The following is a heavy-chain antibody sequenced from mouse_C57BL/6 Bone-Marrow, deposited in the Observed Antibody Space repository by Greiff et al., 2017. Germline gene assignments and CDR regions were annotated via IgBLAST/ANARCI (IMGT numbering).Heavy chain of an antibody. J-gene: IGHJ4*01. CDR3: ARHGYGYYAMDY. D-gene: IGHD2-2*01. V-gene: IGHV5-2*01. Sequence: EVMLVESGRGLVQPGESLKLSCESNEYEFPSHDLSWVRKPPEKRLEVVAAINSDGGSTYYPATMERRFIISRDNTKKTLYLQVSSLSSENTALYYCARHGYGYYAMDYWGQGTSATVST. CDR1: EYEFPSHD. CDR2: INSDGGST.